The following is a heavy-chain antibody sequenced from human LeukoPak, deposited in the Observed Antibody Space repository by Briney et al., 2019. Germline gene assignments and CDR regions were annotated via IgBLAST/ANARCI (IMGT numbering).Heavy chain of an antibody. CDR3: ARHYDCTRSNCARSENWYFDL. Sequence: SETLSLTCTVSGGSINNYYWSWIRQPPAKGLEWIGYIYYSGSTDYSPSLKSRVTISVDTSKNQFSLKLSSVTAADTAVYYCARHYDCTRSNCARSENWYFDLWGRGTLVTVSS. CDR2: IYYSGST. CDR1: GGSINNYY. D-gene: IGHD2-8*01. J-gene: IGHJ2*01. V-gene: IGHV4-59*08.